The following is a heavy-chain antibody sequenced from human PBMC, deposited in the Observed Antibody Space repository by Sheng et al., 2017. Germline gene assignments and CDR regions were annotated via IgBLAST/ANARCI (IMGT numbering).Heavy chain of an antibody. J-gene: IGHJ1*01. CDR2: INPNSGGT. V-gene: IGHV1-2*06. CDR1: GYTFTGYY. CDR3: ARVHLEVAVAGRGYFQH. D-gene: IGHD6-19*01. Sequence: QVQLVQSGAEMKKPGASVKVSCKASGYTFTGYYMHWVRQAPGQGLEWMGRINPNSGGTNYAQKFQGRVTMTRDTSISTAYMELSRLRSDDTAVYYCARVHLEVAVAGRGYFQHWGQGTLVTVSS.